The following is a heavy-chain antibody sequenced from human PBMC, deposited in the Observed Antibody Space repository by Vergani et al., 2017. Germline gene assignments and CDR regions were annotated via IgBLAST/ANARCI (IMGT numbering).Heavy chain of an antibody. CDR2: IKQDGSEK. CDR3: ARGLEDTAMAEYDYYYYGMDV. CDR1: GFTFSSYW. V-gene: IGHV3-7*03. J-gene: IGHJ6*02. D-gene: IGHD5-18*01. Sequence: VQLVESGGGLVQPGGSLRLSCAASGFTFSSYWMSWVRQAPGKGLEWVANIKQDGSEKYYVDSVKGRFTISRDNAKDALYLQMNSLRAEDTAVYYCARGLEDTAMAEYDYYYYGMDVWGQGTTVTVSS.